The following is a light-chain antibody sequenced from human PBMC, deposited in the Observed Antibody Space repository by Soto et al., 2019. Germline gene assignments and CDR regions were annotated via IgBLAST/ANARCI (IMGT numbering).Light chain of an antibody. J-gene: IGLJ1*01. CDR3: CSYAGSYTLYV. V-gene: IGLV2-14*01. CDR2: QVT. CDR1: SSDLAIYNY. Sequence: QSVLTQPASVSGSPGQSITISCTGTSSDLAIYNYVSWYQQQPGKAPKLMIYQVTNRPSGVSNRFSGSKSGNTASLTISGLQAEDEADYYCCSYAGSYTLYVFGTGTKVTVL.